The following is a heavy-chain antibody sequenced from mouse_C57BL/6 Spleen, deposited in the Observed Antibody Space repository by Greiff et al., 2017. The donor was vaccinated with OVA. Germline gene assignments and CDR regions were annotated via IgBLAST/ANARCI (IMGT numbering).Heavy chain of an antibody. J-gene: IGHJ4*01. CDR2: INPNNGGT. Sequence: EVQLQQSGPELVKPGASVKISCKASGYTFTDYYMNWVKQSHGKSLEWIGDINPNNGGTSYNQKFKGKATLTVDKSSSTAYMELRSLTSEDSAVYYGARGGYDYDVEAMDYWGQGTSVTVSS. CDR1: GYTFTDYY. D-gene: IGHD2-4*01. V-gene: IGHV1-26*01. CDR3: ARGGYDYDVEAMDY.